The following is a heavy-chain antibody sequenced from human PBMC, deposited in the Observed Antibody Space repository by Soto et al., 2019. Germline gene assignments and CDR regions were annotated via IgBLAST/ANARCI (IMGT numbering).Heavy chain of an antibody. J-gene: IGHJ4*02. V-gene: IGHV1-18*04. Sequence: ASVKVSCKASGYTFTSYGISWVRQAPGQGREWMGWISAYNGNTNYAQKLQGRVTMTTDTSTSTAYMELRSLRSDDTAVYYCARDLHYGGNSDFDYWGQGTLVTVSS. CDR2: ISAYNGNT. CDR3: ARDLHYGGNSDFDY. D-gene: IGHD4-17*01. CDR1: GYTFTSYG.